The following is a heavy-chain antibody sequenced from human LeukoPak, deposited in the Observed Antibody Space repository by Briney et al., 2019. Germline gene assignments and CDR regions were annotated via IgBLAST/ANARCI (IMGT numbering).Heavy chain of an antibody. Sequence: GGSLRLSCAASGFIVSSSYMSWVRHAPGKGLEWVSVIYSGGSTYYADSVKGRFTISRDNSKNTLYLQMNSLRAEDTAIYYCARGMEPYYCYYMDVWGKGTTVTVSS. CDR2: IYSGGST. D-gene: IGHD1-26*01. CDR3: ARGMEPYYCYYMDV. V-gene: IGHV3-53*01. J-gene: IGHJ6*03. CDR1: GFIVSSSY.